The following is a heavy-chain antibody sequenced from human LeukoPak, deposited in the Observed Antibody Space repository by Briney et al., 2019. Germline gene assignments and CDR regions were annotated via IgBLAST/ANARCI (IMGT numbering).Heavy chain of an antibody. V-gene: IGHV3-33*01. Sequence: GGSLRLSCAASGFTFSSYGMHWVRQAPGKGLEWVAVIWYDGSNKYYADSVKGRFTISRDNSKNTLYLQMNSLRAEDTAVYYCARDHRGWLQMGDAFDIWGQGTMVTVSS. D-gene: IGHD5-12*01. J-gene: IGHJ3*02. CDR2: IWYDGSNK. CDR1: GFTFSSYG. CDR3: ARDHRGWLQMGDAFDI.